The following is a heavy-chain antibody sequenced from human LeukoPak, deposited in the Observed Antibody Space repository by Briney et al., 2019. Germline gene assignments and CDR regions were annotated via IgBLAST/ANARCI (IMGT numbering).Heavy chain of an antibody. Sequence: TGGSLRLSCAASGFTFSSYSMNWVRPAPGKGLEWVSSISSSSSNIYYADSVKGRFTTSRDNAKNSLYLQMNSLRVEDTAVYYCARCTTGRTFGSLREIKRSREIDYWGQGTLVTVSS. J-gene: IGHJ4*02. CDR1: GFTFSSYS. CDR2: ISSSSSNI. D-gene: IGHD1-1*01. V-gene: IGHV3-21*01. CDR3: ARCTTGRTFGSLREIKRSREIDY.